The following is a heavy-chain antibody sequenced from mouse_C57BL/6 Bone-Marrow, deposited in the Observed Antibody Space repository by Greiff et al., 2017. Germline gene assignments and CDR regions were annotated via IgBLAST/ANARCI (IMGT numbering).Heavy chain of an antibody. J-gene: IGHJ4*01. CDR3: ARCMVPYYYAMDY. Sequence: EVKLMESGAELVKPGASVKLSCTASGFNIKDSYMHWVKQRTEQGLEWIGRIDPEDGETKYAPKFQGKATITADTSSNTAYLQLSSLTSEDTAVYYCARCMVPYYYAMDYWGQGTSVTVSS. V-gene: IGHV14-2*01. D-gene: IGHD2-10*02. CDR1: GFNIKDSY. CDR2: IDPEDGET.